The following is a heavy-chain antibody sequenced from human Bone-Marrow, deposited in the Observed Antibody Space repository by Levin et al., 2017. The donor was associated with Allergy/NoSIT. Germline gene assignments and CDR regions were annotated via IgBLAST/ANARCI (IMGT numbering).Heavy chain of an antibody. CDR3: ARGSGSSWYIGYFQH. D-gene: IGHD6-13*01. V-gene: IGHV4-34*01. J-gene: IGHJ1*01. CDR1: GGSFSGYY. Sequence: SETLSLTCAVYGGSFSGYYWSWIRQPPGKGLEWIGEINHSGSTNYNPSLKSRVTISVDTSKNQFSLKLSSVTAADTAVYYCARGSGSSWYIGYFQHWGQGTLVTVSS. CDR2: INHSGST.